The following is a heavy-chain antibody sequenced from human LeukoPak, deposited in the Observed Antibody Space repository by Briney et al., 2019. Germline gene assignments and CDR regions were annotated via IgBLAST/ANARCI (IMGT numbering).Heavy chain of an antibody. CDR3: ARVRSSSWYSDY. CDR1: GGSFSGYY. V-gene: IGHV4-34*01. J-gene: IGHJ4*02. D-gene: IGHD6-13*01. CDR2: IDHSGSP. Sequence: SETLSLTCAVYGGSFSGYYYSGIRQPPGRGLEWIGEIDHSGSPNYNPSLKSRVTISVDTSKNQFSLKLSSVTAADTAVYYCARVRSSSWYSDYWGQGTLVTVSS.